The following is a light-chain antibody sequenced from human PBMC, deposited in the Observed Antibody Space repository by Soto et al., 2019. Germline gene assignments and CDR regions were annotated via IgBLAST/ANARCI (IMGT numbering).Light chain of an antibody. CDR2: AAS. Sequence: DIQMTQSPSSLSASVGDRVTITCRASQDISSSLAWYQQKPGKVPQLLIYAASTVHSGVPSRFSGSGSGTDFTLTISSLQPEDFATYYCQKYEGDSFTFVPGTKVEIK. J-gene: IGKJ3*01. CDR3: QKYEGDSFT. CDR1: QDISSS. V-gene: IGKV1-27*01.